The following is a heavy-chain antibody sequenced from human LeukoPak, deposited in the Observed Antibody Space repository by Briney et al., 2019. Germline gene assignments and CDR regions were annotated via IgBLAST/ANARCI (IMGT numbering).Heavy chain of an antibody. V-gene: IGHV1-3*01. CDR1: GYTFTSYA. CDR2: INAGNGNT. D-gene: IGHD2-2*01. Sequence: ASVKVSCKASGYTFTSYAMHWVRQAPGQRLEWMGWINAGNGNTKYSQKFQGRVTITRDTSASTAYMELSSLRSEDTAVYYCARDIGNGVPAAIGFDYWGQGTLVTVSS. CDR3: ARDIGNGVPAAIGFDY. J-gene: IGHJ4*02.